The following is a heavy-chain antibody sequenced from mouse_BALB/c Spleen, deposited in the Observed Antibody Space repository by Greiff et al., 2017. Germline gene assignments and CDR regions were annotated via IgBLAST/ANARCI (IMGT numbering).Heavy chain of an antibody. J-gene: IGHJ4*01. Sequence: QVQLQQSGAELVKPGASVKLSCKASGYTFTSYDINWVRQRPEQGLERIGWIFPGDGSTKYNEKFTGKATLTTDKSSSTAYMQLSRLTSEDSAVYFCARGGYRYAMDYWGQGTSVTVSA. CDR1: GYTFTSYD. CDR2: IFPGDGST. CDR3: ARGGYRYAMDY. V-gene: IGHV1S56*01. D-gene: IGHD2-2*01.